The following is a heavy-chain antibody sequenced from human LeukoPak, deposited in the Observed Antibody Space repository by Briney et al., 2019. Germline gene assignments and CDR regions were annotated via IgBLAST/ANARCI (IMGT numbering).Heavy chain of an antibody. D-gene: IGHD6-13*01. CDR3: ARESSSWSSYYYYYMDV. CDR2: ISHSGST. J-gene: IGHJ6*03. CDR1: GGSFSGYY. Sequence: SETLSLTCAVYGGSFSGYYWSWIRQPPGKELEWIGEISHSGSTNYNPSLKSRVTISVDTSKNQFSLKLSSVTAADTAVYYCARESSSWSSYYYYYMDVWGKGTTVTVSS. V-gene: IGHV4-34*01.